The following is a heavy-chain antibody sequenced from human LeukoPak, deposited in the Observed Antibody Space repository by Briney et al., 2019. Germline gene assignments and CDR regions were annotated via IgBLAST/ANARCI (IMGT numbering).Heavy chain of an antibody. CDR2: ISAYNGNT. J-gene: IGHJ4*02. D-gene: IGHD3-10*01. CDR1: GYTFTSYG. V-gene: IGHV1-18*01. CDR3: ARDVLELLWFGERHNIAVAGTGDFDY. Sequence: ASVKVSCKASGYTFTSYGISWVRQAPGQGLEWMGWISAYNGNTNYAQKLQGRVTMTTDTSTSTAYMELRSLRSDDTAVYYCARDVLELLWFGERHNIAVAGTGDFDYWGQGTLVTVSS.